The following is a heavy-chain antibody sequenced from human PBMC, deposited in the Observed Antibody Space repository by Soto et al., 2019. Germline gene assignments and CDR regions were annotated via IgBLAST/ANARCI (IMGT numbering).Heavy chain of an antibody. V-gene: IGHV1-8*01. CDR2: LNPNSGNT. CDR3: ARGTAAVADDDSFDI. CDR1: GYTFTSYG. Sequence: ASVKVSCKASGYTFTSYGINWVRQATGQGLEWMGWLNPNSGNTGYAQNFQDRVTMTRNTSISTAYMELSSLRSEDTAVYYCARGTAAVADDDSFDIWGQGTMVTVSS. J-gene: IGHJ3*02. D-gene: IGHD6-13*01.